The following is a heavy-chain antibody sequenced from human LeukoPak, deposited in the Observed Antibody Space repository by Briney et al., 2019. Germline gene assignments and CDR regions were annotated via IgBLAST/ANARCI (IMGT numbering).Heavy chain of an antibody. J-gene: IGHJ4*02. CDR1: GGSISSGSYY. V-gene: IGHV4-61*02. Sequence: SETLSLTCTVSGGSISSGSYYWSWIRQPAGKGLEWIGRIYTSGSTNYNPSLKSRVTISVDTSKNQFSLKLSSVTAADTAVYYCARDASIAVAGTPSYFDYWGRGTLVTVSS. CDR2: IYTSGST. CDR3: ARDASIAVAGTPSYFDY. D-gene: IGHD6-19*01.